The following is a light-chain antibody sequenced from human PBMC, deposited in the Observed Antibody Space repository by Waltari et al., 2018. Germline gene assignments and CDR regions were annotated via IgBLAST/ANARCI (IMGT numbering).Light chain of an antibody. CDR3: SSYTSSSTWV. Sequence: QSALTQPASVSGSPGQSITISCTGTSSDVGDYNFVSWYQQYPGKAPKLMIYDVSKRPSGVSNRFSGSKSGNPASLTISGLQAEDEADYYCSSYTSSSTWVFGGGTKLTVL. V-gene: IGLV2-14*01. J-gene: IGLJ3*02. CDR1: SSDVGDYNF. CDR2: DVS.